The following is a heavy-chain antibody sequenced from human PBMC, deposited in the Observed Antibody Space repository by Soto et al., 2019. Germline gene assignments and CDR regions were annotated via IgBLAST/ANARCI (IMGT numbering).Heavy chain of an antibody. D-gene: IGHD6-6*01. J-gene: IGHJ4*02. Sequence: ASVKVSCKASGGTFSSYAISWVRQAPGQGLEWMGGIIPIFGTANYAQKFQGRVTITADESTSTAYMELSSLRSEDTAVYYCARATSIAAHPSNYWGQGTLVTSPQ. V-gene: IGHV1-69*13. CDR3: ARATSIAAHPSNY. CDR1: GGTFSSYA. CDR2: IIPIFGTA.